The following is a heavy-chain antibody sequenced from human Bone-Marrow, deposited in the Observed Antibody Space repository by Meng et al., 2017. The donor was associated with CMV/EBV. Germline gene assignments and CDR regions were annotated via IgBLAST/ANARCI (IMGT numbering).Heavy chain of an antibody. Sequence: GESLKISCVASGFIFSRYVIHWVRQTPGKGLEWVAVIWYDGSNKYYADSVKGRFTISRDNSKNSLYLQMNSLRAEDTAVYYCARDSRRYCSGGSCYARYFDYWGQGTLVTVSS. J-gene: IGHJ4*02. D-gene: IGHD2-15*01. CDR2: IWYDGSNK. V-gene: IGHV3-33*08. CDR3: ARDSRRYCSGGSCYARYFDY. CDR1: GFIFSRYV.